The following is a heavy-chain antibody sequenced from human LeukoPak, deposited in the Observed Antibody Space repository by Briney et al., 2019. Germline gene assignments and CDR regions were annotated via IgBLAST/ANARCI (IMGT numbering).Heavy chain of an antibody. CDR2: IYYSGST. V-gene: IGHV4-59*01. J-gene: IGHJ4*02. D-gene: IGHD6-13*01. CDR3: ARATYISSRASQLGY. Sequence: PSETLSLTCTVSGASISSYYWSWIRQPPGKGLEWIGYIYYSGSTNYNPSLKNRVTISVDTSKNQFSLKLSSVTAADTAVYYCARATYISSRASQLGYWGQGTLVTVSS. CDR1: GASISSYY.